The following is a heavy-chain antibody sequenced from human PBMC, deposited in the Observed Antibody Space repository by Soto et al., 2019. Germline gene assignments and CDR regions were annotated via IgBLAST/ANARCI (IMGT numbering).Heavy chain of an antibody. D-gene: IGHD2-2*01. CDR3: ATAEYQLPYYYYGMDV. V-gene: IGHV3-23*01. J-gene: IGHJ6*02. CDR1: GFTFSGYA. CDR2: ISGSGGST. Sequence: EVQLLESGGGLVQPGGSLRLSCEASGFTFSGYAMGWVRQAPGRGLEWVSAISGSGGSTYYADSVKGRFTISRDNSKNTLYLQMNSLRAEDTAVYYCATAEYQLPYYYYGMDVWGQGTTVTVSS.